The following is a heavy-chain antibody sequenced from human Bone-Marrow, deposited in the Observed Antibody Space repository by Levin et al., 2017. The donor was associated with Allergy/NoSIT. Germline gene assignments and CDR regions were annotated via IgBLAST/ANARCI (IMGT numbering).Heavy chain of an antibody. CDR2: ISGGGGNT. Sequence: GASVKVSCAVSGFTFSSYAMSWVRQAPGKGLEWVSGISGGGGNTYYADSVKGRFTISRDNSKNTLYLQMNSLRAEDTAVYYCAKDTPALSAGPYFDYWGQGTLVTVSS. CDR3: AKDTPALSAGPYFDY. CDR1: GFTFSSYA. J-gene: IGHJ4*02. D-gene: IGHD2-2*01. V-gene: IGHV3-23*01.